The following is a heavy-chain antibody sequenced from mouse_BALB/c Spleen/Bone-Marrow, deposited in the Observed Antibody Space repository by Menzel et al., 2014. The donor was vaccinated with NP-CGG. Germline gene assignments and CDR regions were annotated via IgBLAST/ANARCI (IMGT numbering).Heavy chain of an antibody. Sequence: QVQLKQSGPELVKPGASVKMSCKASGYTFTSYCIHWVKQRPGQGLEWIGWIYPGDGSTKYNEKFKGKTTLTADKSSSTAYMLLSSLTSEDSAIYFCARGGGMDYWGQGTSVTVSS. CDR1: GYTFTSYC. V-gene: IGHV1S56*01. J-gene: IGHJ4*01. CDR3: ARGGGMDY. CDR2: IYPGDGST.